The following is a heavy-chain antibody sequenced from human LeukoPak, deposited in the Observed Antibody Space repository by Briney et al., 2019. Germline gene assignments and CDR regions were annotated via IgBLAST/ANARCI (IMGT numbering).Heavy chain of an antibody. CDR3: ARHWYGGEFLFDY. J-gene: IGHJ4*02. CDR2: NNYSGST. Sequence: ETLSLTSTASGGSTISYYWRWIRQPPPKKLECIGYNNYSGSTNYNPSLKSRVTISVESSKKQFSLKLSAVAAADAAVYYCARHWYGGEFLFDYWGQGTLVTVSS. CDR1: GGSTISYY. V-gene: IGHV4-59*08. D-gene: IGHD4-23*01.